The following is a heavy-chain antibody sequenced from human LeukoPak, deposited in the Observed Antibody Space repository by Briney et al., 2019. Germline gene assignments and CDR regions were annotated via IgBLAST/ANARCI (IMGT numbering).Heavy chain of an antibody. V-gene: IGHV3-21*01. J-gene: IGHJ3*01. CDR1: GFSIRTYS. CDR3: TRDAGQFVDHDVFDF. CDR2: ISPTSWTI. D-gene: IGHD3-10*01. Sequence: PGGSLRLSCAASGFSIRTYSMNWVRQAPGKGLEWVSSISPTSWTIYQADSVKGRFTVSRDNAKNSLFLQMNSLRAEDAAVYYCTRDAGQFVDHDVFDFWGQGTMVTVSS.